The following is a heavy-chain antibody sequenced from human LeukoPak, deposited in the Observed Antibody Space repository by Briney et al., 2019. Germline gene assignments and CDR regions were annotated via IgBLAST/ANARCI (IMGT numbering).Heavy chain of an antibody. V-gene: IGHV4-30-2*01. D-gene: IGHD6-19*01. CDR1: GGSISSGGYS. CDR3: ARGVAGTGGYGMDV. CDR2: IYHSGST. J-gene: IGHJ6*02. Sequence: SETLSLTCAVSGGSISSGGYSWSWIRQPPGKGLEWIGYIYHSGSTYYNPSLKSRVTISVDRSKNQFSLKLSSVTAADTAVYYCARGVAGTGGYGMDVWGQGTTVTVSS.